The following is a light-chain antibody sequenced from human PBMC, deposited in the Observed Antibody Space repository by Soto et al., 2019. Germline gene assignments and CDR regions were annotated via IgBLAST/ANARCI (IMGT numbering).Light chain of an antibody. CDR2: AAS. CDR3: QQLNSYPLP. V-gene: IGKV1-9*01. Sequence: IQLTQSPSSLSAFVGDRVTITCRASQGISSYLAWYQQKPGKAPKLLIYAASTLQSGVPSRFSGSGSGTDVTLTISSLQPEDFATYYCQQLNSYPLPFGGGTKVEI. J-gene: IGKJ4*01. CDR1: QGISSY.